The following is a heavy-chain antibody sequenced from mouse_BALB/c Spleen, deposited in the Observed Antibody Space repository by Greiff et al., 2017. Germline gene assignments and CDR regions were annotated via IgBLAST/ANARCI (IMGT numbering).Heavy chain of an antibody. J-gene: IGHJ4*01. CDR3: ARYYGSPYYYAMDY. Sequence: VQLKESGPGLVKPSQSLSLTCTVTGYSITSDYAWNWIRQFPGNKLEWMGYISYSGSTSYNPSLKSRISITRDTSKNQFFLQLNSVTTEDTATYYGARYYGSPYYYAMDYWGQGTSVTVSS. CDR2: ISYSGST. CDR1: GYSITSDYA. V-gene: IGHV3-2*02. D-gene: IGHD1-1*01.